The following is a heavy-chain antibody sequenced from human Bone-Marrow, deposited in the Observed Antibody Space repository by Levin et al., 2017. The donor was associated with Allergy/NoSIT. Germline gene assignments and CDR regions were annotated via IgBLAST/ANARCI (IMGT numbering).Heavy chain of an antibody. CDR1: GGSISSGGYY. CDR2: IYYSGST. V-gene: IGHV4-31*03. Sequence: SETLSLTCTVSGGSISSGGYYWSWIRQHPGKGLEWIGYIYYSGSTYYNPSLKSRVTISVDTSKNQFSLKLSSVTAADTAVYYCARVTIVVVVAAFDYWGQGTLVTVSS. D-gene: IGHD2-15*01. J-gene: IGHJ4*02. CDR3: ARVTIVVVVAAFDY.